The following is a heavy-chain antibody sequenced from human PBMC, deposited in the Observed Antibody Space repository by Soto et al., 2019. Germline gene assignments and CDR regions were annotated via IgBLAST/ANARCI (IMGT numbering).Heavy chain of an antibody. J-gene: IGHJ3*02. D-gene: IGHD4-17*01. CDR3: AKDPNGDYVGAFDI. Sequence: GGSLRLSCAASGFSFSSYAMSWVRQAPGAGPEWVSGISASGGRTYYADSVKGRFTISRDKSKSTLYLQMDSLRAEDTALYYCAKDPNGDYVGAFDIWGRGTLVTVSS. V-gene: IGHV3-23*01. CDR2: ISASGGRT. CDR1: GFSFSSYA.